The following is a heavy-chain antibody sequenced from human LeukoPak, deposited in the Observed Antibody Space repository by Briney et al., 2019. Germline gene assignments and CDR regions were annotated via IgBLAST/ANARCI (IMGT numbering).Heavy chain of an antibody. D-gene: IGHD6-13*01. CDR2: FDPEDGET. CDR1: GGTFSSYA. V-gene: IGHV1-24*01. J-gene: IGHJ2*01. CDR3: ASAAGLWYFDP. Sequence: WASVKVSCKASGGTFSSYAISWVRQAPGKGLEWMGGFDPEDGETIYAQKFQGRVTMTEDTSTDTAYMELSSLRSEDTAVYYCASAAGLWYFDPRGRGTLVTVSS.